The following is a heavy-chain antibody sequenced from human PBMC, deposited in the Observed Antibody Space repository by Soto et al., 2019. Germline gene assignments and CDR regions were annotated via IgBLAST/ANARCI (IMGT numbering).Heavy chain of an antibody. J-gene: IGHJ3*02. V-gene: IGHV1-18*01. CDR3: ARDLHSYGDDAFDI. Sequence: ASVKVSCKASGYTFTSYGISWVRQAPGQGLEWMGWISAYNGNTNYAQKLQGRVTMTTDTSTSTAYMKLRSLRSDDTAVYYCARDLHSYGDDAFDIWGQGTMVTVSS. D-gene: IGHD5-18*01. CDR2: ISAYNGNT. CDR1: GYTFTSYG.